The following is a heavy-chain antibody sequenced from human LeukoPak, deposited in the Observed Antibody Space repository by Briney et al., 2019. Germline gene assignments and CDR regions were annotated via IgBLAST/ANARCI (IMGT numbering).Heavy chain of an antibody. V-gene: IGHV4-34*01. CDR3: ARVSSTVTTHDAFDI. CDR1: GGSFSGYY. CDR2: INHSGST. Sequence: PSETLSLTCAVYGGSFSGYYWSWIRQPPGKGLEWIGEINHSGSTNYNPSLKSRVTISVDTSKNQFSLKLSSVTAADTAVYYCARVSSTVTTHDAFDIWGQGTMVTVSS. J-gene: IGHJ3*02. D-gene: IGHD4-17*01.